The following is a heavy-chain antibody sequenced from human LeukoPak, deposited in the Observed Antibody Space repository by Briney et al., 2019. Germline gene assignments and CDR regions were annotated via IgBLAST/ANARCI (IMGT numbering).Heavy chain of an antibody. J-gene: IGHJ6*03. D-gene: IGHD6-19*01. CDR1: GFTSGSYW. Sequence: GGSLRLSCAPSGFTSGSYWMHWVRHAPRNGLGWVSRINSVGSNTSYADSVKGRFTISRDNAKNTPYLQMNRQRAEGTAVYYCARVAVAGPYYYYYMDVWGKGTTVTVSS. V-gene: IGHV3-74*01. CDR3: ARVAVAGPYYYYYMDV. CDR2: INSVGSNT.